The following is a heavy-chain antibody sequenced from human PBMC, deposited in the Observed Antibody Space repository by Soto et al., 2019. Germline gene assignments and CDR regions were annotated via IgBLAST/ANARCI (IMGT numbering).Heavy chain of an antibody. J-gene: IGHJ5*02. CDR3: ASICSSTSCHATRLAP. D-gene: IGHD2-2*01. V-gene: IGHV1-3*01. CDR1: GYTFTSYA. CDR2: INAGNGNT. Sequence: ASVKVSCKASGYTFTSYAMHWVRQAPGQRLEWMGWINAGNGNTKYSQKFQGRVTITRDTSASTAYMELSSLRSEDTAVYYCASICSSTSCHATRLAPWGQGTLVTVSS.